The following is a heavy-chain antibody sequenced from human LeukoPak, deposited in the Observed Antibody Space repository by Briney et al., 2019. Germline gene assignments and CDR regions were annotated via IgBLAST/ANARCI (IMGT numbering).Heavy chain of an antibody. Sequence: GGALRLSCAASGFTFSSYWMHWVRQAPGKGLVWVSRINRDGSSTTYADSVKGRFTISRDNAKNTLYLQMNSLRVEDTAVYYCARFDWFDPWGQGTLVTVSS. CDR2: INRDGSST. CDR1: GFTFSSYW. CDR3: ARFDWFDP. V-gene: IGHV3-74*03. J-gene: IGHJ5*02.